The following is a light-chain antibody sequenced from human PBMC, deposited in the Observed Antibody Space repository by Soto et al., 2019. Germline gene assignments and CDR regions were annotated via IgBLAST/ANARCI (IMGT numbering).Light chain of an antibody. V-gene: IGKV3D-20*02. CDR3: QQRSNWPPVT. J-gene: IGKJ4*01. CDR1: QSVSSSY. Sequence: EIVLTQSPGTLSLSPGERATLSCRASQSVSSSYLAWYQQKPGQAPRLLIYGASSRATGIPDRFSGSGSGTDFTLTISSLDPEDFAVYYCQQRSNWPPVTFGGGTKVEIK. CDR2: GAS.